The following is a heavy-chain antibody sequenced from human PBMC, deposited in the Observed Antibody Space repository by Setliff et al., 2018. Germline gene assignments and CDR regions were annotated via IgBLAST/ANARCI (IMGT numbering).Heavy chain of an antibody. D-gene: IGHD2-8*02. J-gene: IGHJ4*02. V-gene: IGHV4-59*08. CDR3: ARLSPYNTGPPFDY. CDR1: GDSIFDNY. Sequence: SETLSLTRSVSGDSIFDNYWSWIRQSPGRGLEWIAYISYTGSTNYNPSLKSRVTISLDTSKNHFSLNLRSVTAADTAVYYCARLSPYNTGPPFDYWGQGTLVTVSS. CDR2: ISYTGST.